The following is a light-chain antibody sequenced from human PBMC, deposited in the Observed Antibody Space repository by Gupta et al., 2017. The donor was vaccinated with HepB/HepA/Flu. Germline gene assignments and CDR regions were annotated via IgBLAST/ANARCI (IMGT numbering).Light chain of an antibody. CDR3: QQGNSFPWT. CDR1: QGISSQ. Sequence: DIQMTQSPSSVSASVGDRVTNTCRASQGISSQLVWYQQKAGNAPNLLIYGASSVQSGVPSRFSGSGSGTDFTLTISSLQPEDFATYYCQQGNSFPWTFGQGTKVEIK. V-gene: IGKV1-12*01. CDR2: GAS. J-gene: IGKJ1*01.